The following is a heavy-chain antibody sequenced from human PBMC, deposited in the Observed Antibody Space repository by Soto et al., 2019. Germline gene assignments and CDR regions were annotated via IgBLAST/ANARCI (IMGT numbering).Heavy chain of an antibody. J-gene: IGHJ5*02. CDR3: ASASGTLESWFDP. D-gene: IGHD6-13*01. CDR2: MNPNRGNT. V-gene: IGHV1-8*01. CDR1: GYTFTSYD. Sequence: QVQLVQSGAEVKKPGASVKVSCKASGYTFTSYDINWVRQATGQGLEWMGWMNPNRGNTGYAQKFQGRVTMTRNTSISKADRQLSSLRSEDTAVYYCASASGTLESWFDPWGQGTLVTVSS.